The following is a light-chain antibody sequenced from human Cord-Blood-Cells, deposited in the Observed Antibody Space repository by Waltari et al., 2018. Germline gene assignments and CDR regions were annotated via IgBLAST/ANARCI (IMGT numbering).Light chain of an antibody. V-gene: IGKV1-39*01. Sequence: DIQMTQSPSSLPASVGDRVTITCRASQSISSYLNWYQQKPGKAPKLLIYAASSLQSGFPSRFSGSGSGTDFTLTISSLQPEDFATYYCQQSYSTPYTFGQGTKLEIK. CDR2: AAS. CDR3: QQSYSTPYT. CDR1: QSISSY. J-gene: IGKJ2*01.